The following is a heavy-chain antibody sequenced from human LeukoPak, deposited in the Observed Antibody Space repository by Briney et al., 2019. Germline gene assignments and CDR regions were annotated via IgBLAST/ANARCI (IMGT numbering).Heavy chain of an antibody. D-gene: IGHD1-7*01. Sequence: TGGSLRLSCAASGFTLSDYWMNWVRQAPGKGPEWVSHISPDGRNIAYADSVKGRFTISRDSAKNTLYLQMNSLRVRDTAVYYCVRDGGGTTPYDCWGQGTLVTVSS. CDR2: ISPDGRNI. V-gene: IGHV3-74*01. J-gene: IGHJ4*02. CDR3: VRDGGGTTPYDC. CDR1: GFTLSDYW.